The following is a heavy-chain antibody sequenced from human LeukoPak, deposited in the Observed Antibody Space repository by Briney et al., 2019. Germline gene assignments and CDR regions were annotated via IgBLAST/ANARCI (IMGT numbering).Heavy chain of an antibody. CDR2: ISGSGGST. J-gene: IGHJ4*02. CDR3: AQVRYYDILTGSWGYFDY. V-gene: IGHV3-23*01. D-gene: IGHD3-9*01. CDR1: GFTFSSDA. Sequence: GGPLRLSCAASGFTFSSDAMSWVRQAPGKGLEWVSGISGSGGSTYYADSVKGRFTISRDNSKNTLFLQMNSLRAEDAAVYYCAQVRYYDILTGSWGYFDYWGQGTLVTVSS.